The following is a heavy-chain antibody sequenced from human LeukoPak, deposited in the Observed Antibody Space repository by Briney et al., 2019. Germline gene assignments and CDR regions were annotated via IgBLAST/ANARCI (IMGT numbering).Heavy chain of an antibody. CDR3: TVAVAGTRAPGY. V-gene: IGHV5-51*01. D-gene: IGHD6-19*01. CDR1: GYSFTSYW. CDR2: IYPADSDT. Sequence: GESLKISCKGSGYSFTSYWIGWVRQMPGKGLEWMGIIYPADSDTRYSPSFRGQVTISADKSITTAYLQWSSLTASDSAMYYCTVAVAGTRAPGYWGQGTLVTVSS. J-gene: IGHJ4*02.